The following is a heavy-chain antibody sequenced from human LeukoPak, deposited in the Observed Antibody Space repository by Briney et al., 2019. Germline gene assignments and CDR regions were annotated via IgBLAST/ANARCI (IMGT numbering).Heavy chain of an antibody. CDR1: GYTFTGYY. CDR2: INSNSGGT. Sequence: ASVKVSCKASGYTFTGYYMHWVRQAPGQGLEWMGWINSNSGGTNYAQKFQGRVTMTRDTSISTAYMELSRLRSDDTAVYYCARLTRLGYGDYVEYFQHWGQGTLVTVSS. J-gene: IGHJ1*01. V-gene: IGHV1-2*02. CDR3: ARLTRLGYGDYVEYFQH. D-gene: IGHD4-17*01.